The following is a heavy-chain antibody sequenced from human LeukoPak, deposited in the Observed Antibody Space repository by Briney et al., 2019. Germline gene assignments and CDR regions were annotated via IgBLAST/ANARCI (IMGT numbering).Heavy chain of an antibody. CDR2: INPNSGGT. Sequence: ASVKVSCKASGYTFTGYYMHWVRQAPGQGPEWMGWINPNSGGTNYAQKFQGRVTMTRDTSISTAYMELSRLRSDDTAVYYCARGAPYYDSSGYYEFDYWGQGTLVTVSS. V-gene: IGHV1-2*02. D-gene: IGHD3-22*01. CDR3: ARGAPYYDSSGYYEFDY. CDR1: GYTFTGYY. J-gene: IGHJ4*02.